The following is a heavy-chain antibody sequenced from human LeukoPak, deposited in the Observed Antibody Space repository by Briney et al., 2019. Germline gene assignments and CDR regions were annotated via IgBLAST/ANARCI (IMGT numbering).Heavy chain of an antibody. D-gene: IGHD2/OR15-2a*01. CDR1: GASISSYY. J-gene: IGHJ4*02. Sequence: SETRSLPCSVSGASISSYYCSWIRQPPGKGLEWIGYIYYSGSTNYNPSLKSRVTISLDTSKNQICLNVSSVTAADTAVYYCAIYRAAGEGQTYYFLYGGQRTLVTVSS. CDR2: IYYSGST. V-gene: IGHV4-59*08. CDR3: AIYRAAGEGQTYYFLY.